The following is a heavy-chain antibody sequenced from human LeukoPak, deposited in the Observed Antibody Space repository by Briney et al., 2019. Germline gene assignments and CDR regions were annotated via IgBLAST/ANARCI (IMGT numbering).Heavy chain of an antibody. V-gene: IGHV4-4*07. Sequence: SETLSLTCTASGGSINSYWSWIRQPAGKGLEWIGRISGSGTITYNPALQSRLSISIDTSKNQFSLKLMSVTAADTAVYYCARDFRVCSGGSCYSGPFDYWGRGTLVNVAS. CDR3: ARDFRVCSGGSCYSGPFDY. CDR1: GGSINSY. D-gene: IGHD2-15*01. CDR2: ISGSGTI. J-gene: IGHJ4*02.